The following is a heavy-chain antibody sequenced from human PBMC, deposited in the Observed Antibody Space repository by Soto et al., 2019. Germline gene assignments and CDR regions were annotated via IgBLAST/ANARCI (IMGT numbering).Heavy chain of an antibody. J-gene: IGHJ4*02. V-gene: IGHV3-23*01. Sequence: GGSLRLSCAASGFTFSDYGMNWVRQAPGKGLEWVAAISGSAGNTYYADSVKGRFSTSRDNSKSTLYLEMNSLRVEDTAIYYCAKTFGSDWLPEYWGQGTLVTVSP. CDR1: GFTFSDYG. CDR2: ISGSAGNT. CDR3: AKTFGSDWLPEY. D-gene: IGHD5-12*01.